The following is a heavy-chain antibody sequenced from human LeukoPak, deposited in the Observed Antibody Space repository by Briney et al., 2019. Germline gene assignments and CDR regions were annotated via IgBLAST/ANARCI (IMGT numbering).Heavy chain of an antibody. CDR1: GFTVSSNY. D-gene: IGHD3-22*01. J-gene: IGHJ3*02. V-gene: IGHV3-53*05. Sequence: PGGSLRLSCAASGFTVSSNYMSWVRQAPGKGLDWVSVIYSGGDTHYADSVKGRFTISRDNSKNTLYLQMNSLRAEDTAVYYCANADYYDSSGYYYRAFDIWGQGTMVTVSS. CDR3: ANADYYDSSGYYYRAFDI. CDR2: IYSGGDT.